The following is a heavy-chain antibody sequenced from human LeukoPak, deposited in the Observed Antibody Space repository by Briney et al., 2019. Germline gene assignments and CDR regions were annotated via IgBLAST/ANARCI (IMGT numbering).Heavy chain of an antibody. J-gene: IGHJ5*02. Sequence: SETLSLTCAVSGGSLTRYYWTWIRQPPGKGLEWIGYIYYSGSTNYNPSLKSRVTISVDTSKNQFSLKLSSVTAADTAVYYCARAYCSSTSCYGNWFDPWGQGTLVTVSS. CDR3: ARAYCSSTSCYGNWFDP. V-gene: IGHV4-59*01. CDR2: IYYSGST. D-gene: IGHD2-2*01. CDR1: GGSLTRYY.